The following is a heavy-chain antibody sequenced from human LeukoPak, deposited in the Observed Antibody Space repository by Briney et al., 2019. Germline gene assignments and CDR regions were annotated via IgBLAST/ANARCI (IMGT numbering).Heavy chain of an antibody. CDR1: GFTFSSYA. CDR2: ISYDGSNK. D-gene: IGHD3-22*01. CDR3: ARDPSPEVVVISWFDP. Sequence: GRSLRLSCAASGFTFSSYAMHWVRQAPGKGLEWAAVISYDGSNKYYADSVKGRFTISRDNSKNTLYLQMNSLRAEDTAVYYCARDPSPEVVVISWFDPWGQGTLVTVSS. V-gene: IGHV3-30-3*01. J-gene: IGHJ5*02.